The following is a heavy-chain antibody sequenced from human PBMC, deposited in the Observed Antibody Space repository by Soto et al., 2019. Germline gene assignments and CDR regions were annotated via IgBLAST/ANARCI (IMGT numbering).Heavy chain of an antibody. D-gene: IGHD6-19*01. CDR1: GGSFSGYY. V-gene: IGHV4-34*01. Sequence: SETLSLTCAVYGGSFSGYYWSWIRQPPGKGLEWIGEINHSGSTNYNPSLKSRVTISVDTSKNQFSLKLSSVTAADTAVYYCARGGPYSSGRLYWRQGTLVTVSS. J-gene: IGHJ4*02. CDR3: ARGGPYSSGRLY. CDR2: INHSGST.